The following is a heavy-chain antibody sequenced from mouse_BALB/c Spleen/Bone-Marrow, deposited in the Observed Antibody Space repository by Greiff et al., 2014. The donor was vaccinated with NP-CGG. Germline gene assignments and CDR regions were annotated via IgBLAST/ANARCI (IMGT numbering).Heavy chain of an antibody. CDR3: ARHAYYDQTEVSFVY. V-gene: IGHV5-9-2*01. Sequence: EVKLVESGGGLVKSGGSLKLSCAASGFTFNNYGMSWVRQTPEKRLEWVATIIGGGSYTFYPDSVKGRFTISRDNAKNDLYLQLSSLRSEDTALYYCARHAYYDQTEVSFVYWGQGTLVTVSA. CDR1: GFTFNNYG. D-gene: IGHD2-4*01. J-gene: IGHJ3*01. CDR2: IIGGGSYT.